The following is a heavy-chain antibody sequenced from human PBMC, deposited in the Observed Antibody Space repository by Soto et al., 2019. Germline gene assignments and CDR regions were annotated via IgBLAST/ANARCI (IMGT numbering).Heavy chain of an antibody. D-gene: IGHD3-22*01. J-gene: IGHJ4*02. V-gene: IGHV4-30-4*08. CDR2: IYYSGSA. CDR3: ARATYYSDTGGSPPLDY. CDR1: GGPIRSSDYY. Sequence: SGTLSLTCTFSGGPIRSSDYYWTWIRQPPGKGLEWIGYIYYSGSANYNPSLKSRVTISVDTSRNQFSLKLNSVTAADTAVYFCARATYYSDTGGSPPLDYWGQGTLVT.